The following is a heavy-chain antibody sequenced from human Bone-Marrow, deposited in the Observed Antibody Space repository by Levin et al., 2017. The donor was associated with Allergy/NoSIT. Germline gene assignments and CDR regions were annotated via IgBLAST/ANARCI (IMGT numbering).Heavy chain of an antibody. D-gene: IGHD1-1*01. CDR2: IHSRGDT. V-gene: IGHV4-4*07. CDR3: ARMSDADGNFYPDDF. J-gene: IGHJ4*02. Sequence: SETLSLTCIVSGGSISGHYWSWIRQAAGTGLEWIGRIHSRGDTTYNPSLRGRIFMSVDTSKNQFSLHMTSVTAADTAVYYCARMSDADGNFYPDDFWGQGTLVTVSS. CDR1: GGSISGHY.